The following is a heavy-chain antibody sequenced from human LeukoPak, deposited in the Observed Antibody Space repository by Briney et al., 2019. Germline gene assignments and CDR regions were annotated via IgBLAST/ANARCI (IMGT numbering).Heavy chain of an antibody. V-gene: IGHV3-33*01. D-gene: IGHD2-2*01. CDR2: IWYDGSNK. CDR1: GFTISSYC. J-gene: IGHJ4*02. CDR3: ARDREYLPDY. Sequence: GGSLRLSCAASGFTISSYCMHWVRQAPGKGLEWVAVIWYDGSNKYYADSVKGRFTISRDNSKNTLYLQMNSLRAEDTAVYYCARDREYLPDYWGQGTLVTVSS.